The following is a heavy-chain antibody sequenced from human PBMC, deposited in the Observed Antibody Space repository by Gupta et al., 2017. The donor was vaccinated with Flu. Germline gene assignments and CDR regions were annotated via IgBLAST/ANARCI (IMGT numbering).Heavy chain of an antibody. Sequence: QVHLVQSGAEGKKPGASVKVSCKVSGNTLTELSIHWVRQAPGKGLEWMGGFDPEDEKTIYAQKFQGRVTMTEDTSTDTAYMELSSLRSEDTAVYYCATDSLIVGAPGPYYYYGMDVWGQGTTVTVSS. D-gene: IGHD1-26*01. V-gene: IGHV1-24*01. CDR3: ATDSLIVGAPGPYYYYGMDV. J-gene: IGHJ6*02. CDR2: FDPEDEKT. CDR1: GNTLTELS.